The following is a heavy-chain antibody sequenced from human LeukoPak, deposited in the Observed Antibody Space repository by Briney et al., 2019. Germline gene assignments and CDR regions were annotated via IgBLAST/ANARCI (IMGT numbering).Heavy chain of an antibody. D-gene: IGHD6-13*01. CDR3: AREGGVAAAGNRDTWFDP. CDR1: GYSCTSYW. Sequence: GESLKISCKGSGYSCTSYWIGWVRQMPGKGLEWMGIIYPGDSDTRYSPSFQGQVTISADKSISTAYLQWSSLKASDTAMYYCAREGGVAAAGNRDTWFDPWGQGTLVTVSS. CDR2: IYPGDSDT. J-gene: IGHJ5*02. V-gene: IGHV5-51*01.